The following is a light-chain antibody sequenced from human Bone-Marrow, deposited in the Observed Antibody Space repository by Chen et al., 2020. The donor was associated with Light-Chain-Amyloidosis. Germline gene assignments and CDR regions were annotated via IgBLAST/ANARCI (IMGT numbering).Light chain of an antibody. Sequence: SYELTQPPSVSVSPGQTARITCSGDDLPTKYAYWYQQKPGQAPVLVIHRDTERPSGSSGRFYGDSSGTTARLTSSGGQARDESDYHGQAADSSGTDEVIFGGGTKLTVL. CDR2: RDT. V-gene: IGLV3-25*03. CDR1: DLPTKY. CDR3: QAADSSGTDEVI. J-gene: IGLJ2*01.